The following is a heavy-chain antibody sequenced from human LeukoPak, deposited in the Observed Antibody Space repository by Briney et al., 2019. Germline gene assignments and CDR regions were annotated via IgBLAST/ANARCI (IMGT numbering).Heavy chain of an antibody. V-gene: IGHV1-2*02. Sequence: ASVKVSCKASGYTFTGYYMHWVRQAPGQGLEWMGWINPNSGGTNYAQKFQGRVTMTRDTSTSTAYMELSRLRSGDTAVYYCARDFLGRWLQLNWFDPWGQGTLVTVSS. CDR1: GYTFTGYY. J-gene: IGHJ5*02. CDR3: ARDFLGRWLQLNWFDP. CDR2: INPNSGGT. D-gene: IGHD5-24*01.